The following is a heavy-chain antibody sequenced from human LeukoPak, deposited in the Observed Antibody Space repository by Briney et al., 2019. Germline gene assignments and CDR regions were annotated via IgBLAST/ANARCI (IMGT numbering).Heavy chain of an antibody. CDR3: ARRSQFRGIFEY. CDR1: GGSIYTRSYY. Sequence: SETLSLTCTVSGGSIYTRSYYWGWIRQPPGKGLEWIGNIYFNGSTHYNSSLKSRLTISVDTSKNQFSLKLSSMTAADTAVYYCARRSQFRGIFEYWGQGALVTVSS. V-gene: IGHV4-39*01. CDR2: IYFNGST. J-gene: IGHJ4*02. D-gene: IGHD2-21*01.